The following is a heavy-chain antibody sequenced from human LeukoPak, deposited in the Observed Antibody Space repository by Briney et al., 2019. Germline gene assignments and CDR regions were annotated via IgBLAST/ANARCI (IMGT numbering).Heavy chain of an antibody. Sequence: SVKVSCKASGGTFSSYAISWVRQAPGQGLEWMGGIIPIFGTANYAQKFQGRVTITADKSTSTAYMELSSLRSEDTAVYYCARDLIAAAGTYGFNYWGQGTLVTVSS. D-gene: IGHD6-13*01. J-gene: IGHJ4*02. CDR2: IIPIFGTA. V-gene: IGHV1-69*06. CDR3: ARDLIAAAGTYGFNY. CDR1: GGTFSSYA.